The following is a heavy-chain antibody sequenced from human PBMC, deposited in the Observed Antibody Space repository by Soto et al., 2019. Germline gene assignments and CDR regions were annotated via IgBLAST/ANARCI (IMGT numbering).Heavy chain of an antibody. CDR1: GYTYTSYG. CDR2: LNTYNGNT. J-gene: IGHJ4*02. CDR3: ARSIVVVTALDY. V-gene: IGHV1-18*01. D-gene: IGHD2-21*02. Sequence: ASEVSCKASGYTYTSYGISWARQAPGQGLEWMGWLNTYNGNTNYAQKFQGRVTITRDTSASTAYMELSSLRSEDTAVYYCARSIVVVTALDYWGQGTLVTSPQ.